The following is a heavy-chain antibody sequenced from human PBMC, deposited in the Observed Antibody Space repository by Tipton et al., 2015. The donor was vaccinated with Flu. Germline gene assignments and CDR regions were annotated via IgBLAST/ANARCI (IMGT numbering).Heavy chain of an antibody. Sequence: TLSLTCTVSGDSVNSVNSYWTWIRQDPGRGLEFIGYIFYTGSIYYNPSLKSRVTISMDTSGNQISLKLTSVTAADTAVYHCAKGGRDFDWTDWGQGTLVAVSS. D-gene: IGHD3-9*01. J-gene: IGHJ4*02. CDR3: AKGGRDFDWTD. V-gene: IGHV4-31*03. CDR2: IFYTGSI. CDR1: GDSVNSVNSY.